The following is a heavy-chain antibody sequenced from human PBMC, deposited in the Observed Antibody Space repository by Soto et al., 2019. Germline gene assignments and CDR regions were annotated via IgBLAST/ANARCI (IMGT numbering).Heavy chain of an antibody. J-gene: IGHJ4*02. CDR1: GFTFSSYW. CDR2: IKQDGSEK. CDR3: ARVLITMVRGVIIRGYYFDY. D-gene: IGHD3-10*01. Sequence: GGSLRLSYAASGFTFSSYWMSWVRQAPGKGLEWVANIKQDGSEKYYVDSVKGRFTISRDNAKNSLYLQMNSLRAEDTAVYYCARVLITMVRGVIIRGYYFDYWGQGTLVTVSS. V-gene: IGHV3-7*01.